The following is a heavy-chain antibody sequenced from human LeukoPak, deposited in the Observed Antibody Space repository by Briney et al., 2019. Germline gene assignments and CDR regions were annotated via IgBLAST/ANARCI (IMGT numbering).Heavy chain of an antibody. V-gene: IGHV3-48*04. CDR2: ISSSGSTI. Sequence: GGSLRLSCAASGFIFSNYGMHWVRQAPGKGLEWVSYISSSGSTIYYADSVKGRFTISRDNAKNSLYLQMNSLRAEDTAIYYCARGAATNLWPSDYWGQGTLVTVSS. CDR1: GFIFSNYG. J-gene: IGHJ4*02. D-gene: IGHD3-10*01. CDR3: ARGAATNLWPSDY.